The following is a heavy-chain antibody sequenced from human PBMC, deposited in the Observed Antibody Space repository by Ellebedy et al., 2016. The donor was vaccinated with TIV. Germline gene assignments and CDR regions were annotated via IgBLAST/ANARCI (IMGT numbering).Heavy chain of an antibody. CDR2: IYYGGST. CDR3: ARHPLEWLVGPMYFDY. Sequence: MPSETLSLTCTVSGDSIRSSSSYWGWIRQPPGKGLEWIGSIYYGGSTYYNPSLKSRVTISVDTSKNQVSLKLSSVTAADTAVYYCARHPLEWLVGPMYFDYWGQGTLVTVSS. D-gene: IGHD6-19*01. V-gene: IGHV4-39*01. CDR1: GDSIRSSSSY. J-gene: IGHJ4*02.